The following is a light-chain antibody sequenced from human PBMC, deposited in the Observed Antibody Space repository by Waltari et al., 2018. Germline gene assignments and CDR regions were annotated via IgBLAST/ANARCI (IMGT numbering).Light chain of an antibody. V-gene: IGKV3-20*01. Sequence: ENVLTQSPGTLSLSPGERATLPRRASQSVSSSYLAWYQQKPGQAPRLLIYGASSRATGIPDRFSGSGSGTDFTLTISRLEPEDFAVYYCQQYGRSPGTFGQGTKVEIK. J-gene: IGKJ1*01. CDR3: QQYGRSPGT. CDR1: QSVSSSY. CDR2: GAS.